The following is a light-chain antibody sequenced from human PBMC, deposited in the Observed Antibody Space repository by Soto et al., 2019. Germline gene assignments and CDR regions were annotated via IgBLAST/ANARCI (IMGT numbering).Light chain of an antibody. CDR2: EVS. CDR1: SFDVGGYNY. J-gene: IGLJ1*01. V-gene: IGLV2-8*01. CDR3: SAYAGSPYLYV. Sequence: QSALTQPPSASGSPGQSVTISCTGTSFDVGGYNYVSWYQQHPGKAPQVLMYEVSKRPSGVPDRFSGSKSGNTASLTVSGLQAEDEADYYCSAYAGSPYLYVFGSGTKVPS.